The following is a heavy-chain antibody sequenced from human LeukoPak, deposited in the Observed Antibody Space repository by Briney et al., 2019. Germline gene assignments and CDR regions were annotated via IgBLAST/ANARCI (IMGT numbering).Heavy chain of an antibody. CDR2: VSYGGNEK. CDR1: GFTFSTYG. CDR3: AKVAEMATTTGYFDY. D-gene: IGHD5-24*01. Sequence: GSLRLSCAASGFTFSTYGMLWVRQAPGKGLEWVAVVSYGGNEKYYADSVKGRFTISRDNFKNTLYLQMNSLRTEDTAVYYCAKVAEMATTTGYFDYWGQGTLVTVSS. V-gene: IGHV3-30*18. J-gene: IGHJ4*02.